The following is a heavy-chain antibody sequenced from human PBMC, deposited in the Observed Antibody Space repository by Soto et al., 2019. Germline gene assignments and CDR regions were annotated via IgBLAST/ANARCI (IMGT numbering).Heavy chain of an antibody. CDR2: ISGGGGET. CDR3: AKGLYYGDYVPYY. Sequence: GGSLRLSCAASGLTFGSHAMSWVRQAPGKGLEWVSAISGGGGETKYADSVKGRFTISRDNSKSTLYLQMNSLRADDTAVYYCAKGLYYGDYVPYYWGPGTLVTVSS. D-gene: IGHD3-16*01. CDR1: GLTFGSHA. J-gene: IGHJ4*02. V-gene: IGHV3-23*01.